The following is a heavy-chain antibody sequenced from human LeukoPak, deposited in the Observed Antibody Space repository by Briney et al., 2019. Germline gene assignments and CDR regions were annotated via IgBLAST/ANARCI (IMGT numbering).Heavy chain of an antibody. D-gene: IGHD3-22*01. Sequence: GGSLRLSCAVYGFSVSDYSMSWVRQAPGKGLEWVSAISGSGSYTNYADSVKGRFTISKDNSKNTLYMRMSSLRAEDTAVYYCAKRRYDSSGHFDSWGQGTLVTVSS. CDR1: GFSVSDYS. J-gene: IGHJ4*02. V-gene: IGHV3-23*01. CDR3: AKRRYDSSGHFDS. CDR2: ISGSGSYT.